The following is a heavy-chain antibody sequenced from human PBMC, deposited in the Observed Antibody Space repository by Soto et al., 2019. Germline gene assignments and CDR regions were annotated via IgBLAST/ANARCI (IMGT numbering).Heavy chain of an antibody. CDR3: ERQGIVVVITTMFDY. CDR2: IYYSGST. D-gene: IGHD3-22*01. Sequence: PSETLSLTCTVSGGSISSSSYYWGWIRQPPGKGLEWIGSIYYSGSTYYNPSLKSRVTISVDTSKNQFSLKLSSVTAADTAVYYCERQGIVVVITTMFDYWGQGTLVTVS. J-gene: IGHJ4*02. V-gene: IGHV4-39*01. CDR1: GGSISSSSYY.